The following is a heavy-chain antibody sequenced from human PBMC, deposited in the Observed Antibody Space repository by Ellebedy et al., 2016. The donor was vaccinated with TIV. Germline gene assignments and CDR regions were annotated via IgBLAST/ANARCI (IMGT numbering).Heavy chain of an antibody. V-gene: IGHV3-73*01. D-gene: IGHD1-26*01. CDR3: TSYSGSYLWDYYYYYGMDV. Sequence: PGGSLRLSCAASGFTFSGSAMHWVRQASGKGLEWVGRIRSKANSYATAYAASVKGRFTISRDDSKNTAYLQMNSLKTEDTAVYYCTSYSGSYLWDYYYYYGMDVWGQGTTVTVSS. CDR2: IRSKANSYAT. CDR1: GFTFSGSA. J-gene: IGHJ6*02.